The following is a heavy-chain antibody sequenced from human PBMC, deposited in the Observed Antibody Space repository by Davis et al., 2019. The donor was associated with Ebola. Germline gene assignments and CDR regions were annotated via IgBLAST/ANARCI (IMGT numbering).Heavy chain of an antibody. D-gene: IGHD3-3*01. CDR2: IYYSGST. Sequence: SETLSLTCTVSGGSISSYYWSWIRQPPGKGLEWIGYIYYSGSTNYNPSLKNRVTISVDTSKNQFSLKLSSVTAADTAVYYCARDHGFTIFGYGMDVWGQGTTVTVSS. V-gene: IGHV4-59*01. CDR1: GGSISSYY. J-gene: IGHJ6*02. CDR3: ARDHGFTIFGYGMDV.